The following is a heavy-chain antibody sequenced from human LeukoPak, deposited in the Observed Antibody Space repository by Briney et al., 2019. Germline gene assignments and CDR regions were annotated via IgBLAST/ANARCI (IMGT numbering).Heavy chain of an antibody. J-gene: IGHJ4*02. CDR3: ARADPGMGEFDY. Sequence: SVKVSCKASGSTFSSYAISWVRQAPGQGLEWMGRIIPILGIANYAQKFQGRVTITADKSTSTAYMELSSLRSEDTAVYYCARADPGMGEFDYWGQGTLVTVSS. V-gene: IGHV1-69*04. CDR2: IIPILGIA. CDR1: GSTFSSYA. D-gene: IGHD3-16*01.